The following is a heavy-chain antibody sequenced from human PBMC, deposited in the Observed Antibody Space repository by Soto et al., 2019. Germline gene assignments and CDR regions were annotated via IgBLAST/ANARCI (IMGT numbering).Heavy chain of an antibody. CDR2: INPSGGST. CDR1: GYTFTRYT. Sequence: ASVKVSCKASGYTFTRYTVHWVRQAPGQGLEWMAMINPSGGSTYYIQTFEGRVTLTSDTSTSTVFMELSSLRSEDTAVYYCERMKGGGSEYFFGYWGPGTLVTVSS. V-gene: IGHV1-46*01. CDR3: ERMKGGGSEYFFGY. D-gene: IGHD2-15*01. J-gene: IGHJ4*02.